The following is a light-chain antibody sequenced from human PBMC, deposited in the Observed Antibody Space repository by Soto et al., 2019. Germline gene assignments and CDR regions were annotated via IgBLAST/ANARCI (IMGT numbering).Light chain of an antibody. V-gene: IGKV1-39*01. CDR2: AAS. Sequence: DIQMTQSPSSLSASVGDRVTITCRASQSIINFLNWYQQRPGKAPNLLINAASTLQSGVPSRFSGSRSGTDFTLPISSLQPEDFATYYCQQSYSTPPVTFGQGTRLDIK. CDR3: QQSYSTPPVT. CDR1: QSIINF. J-gene: IGKJ5*01.